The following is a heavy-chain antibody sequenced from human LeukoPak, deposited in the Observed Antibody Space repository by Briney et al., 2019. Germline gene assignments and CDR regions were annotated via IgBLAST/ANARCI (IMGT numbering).Heavy chain of an antibody. V-gene: IGHV3-11*01. CDR2: ISSSGSTI. Sequence: GGSLRLSCAASGFTFSDYYMSWIRQAPGKGLEWVSYISSSGSTIYYADSVKGRFTISRDNAKNSLYLQMNSLRAEDTAVYYCARVPGSYCGGDCYSRYFDYWGQGTLVTVSS. D-gene: IGHD2-21*02. J-gene: IGHJ4*02. CDR3: ARVPGSYCGGDCYSRYFDY. CDR1: GFTFSDYY.